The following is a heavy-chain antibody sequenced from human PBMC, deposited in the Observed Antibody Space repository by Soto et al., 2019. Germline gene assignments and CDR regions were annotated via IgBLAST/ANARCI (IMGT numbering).Heavy chain of an antibody. Sequence: KPSETLSLTCGVYGGSFSGYYWSWIRQPPGKGLEWIGEINHSGSTNYNPSLKSRVTISVDTSKNQFSLKLSSVTAADTAVYYCARTYLHITMVRGVLRTRWFDPWGQGTLVTVSS. J-gene: IGHJ5*02. CDR1: GGSFSGYY. V-gene: IGHV4-34*01. D-gene: IGHD3-10*01. CDR3: ARTYLHITMVRGVLRTRWFDP. CDR2: INHSGST.